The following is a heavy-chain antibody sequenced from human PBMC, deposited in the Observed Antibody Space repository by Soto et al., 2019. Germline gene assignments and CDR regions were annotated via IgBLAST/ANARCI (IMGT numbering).Heavy chain of an antibody. V-gene: IGHV1-18*01. CDR2: ISTYNGKT. CDR3: ARESWNTDYYCYYGMDV. Sequence: SVKVSCKASGCTFHIYGISWVGQAPGLAREWMGWISTYNGKTNYAQKFQGRVTMTTDTSTTTANMELRSLRSDDTAVYYCARESWNTDYYCYYGMDVWGQGTTVTVSS. CDR1: GCTFHIYG. D-gene: IGHD1-1*01. J-gene: IGHJ6*02.